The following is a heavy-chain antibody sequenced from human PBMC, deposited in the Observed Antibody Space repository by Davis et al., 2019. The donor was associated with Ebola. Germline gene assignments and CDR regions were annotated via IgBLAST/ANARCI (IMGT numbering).Heavy chain of an antibody. CDR2: IYTSGST. J-gene: IGHJ4*02. CDR3: ARDRQDSRAYGF. D-gene: IGHD3-22*01. V-gene: IGHV4-61*09. Sequence: SETLSLTCNVSGASTNSGFFSWSWVRQPAGKGLEWIGHIYTSGSTKYNPSPESRVTMSLDTSKNHFSLRLKSVTAADTAIYFCARDRQDSRAYGFWGQGTLVTVSS. CDR1: GASTNSGFFS.